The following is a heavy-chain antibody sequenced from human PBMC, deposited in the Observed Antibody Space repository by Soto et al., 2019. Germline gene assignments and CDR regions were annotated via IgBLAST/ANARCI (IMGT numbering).Heavy chain of an antibody. D-gene: IGHD6-13*01. J-gene: IGHJ6*02. CDR3: ARGRPRIAAAGRNYYYYGMDV. CDR2: VIPIFGTA. CDR1: GGTFSSYA. V-gene: IGHV1-69*13. Sequence: GASVKVSCKASGGTFSSYAISWVRQAPGQGLEWMGGVIPIFGTANYAQKFQGSVALTADESTSTAYMELSSLRSEDTAVYYCARGRPRIAAAGRNYYYYGMDVWGQGTTVTVSS.